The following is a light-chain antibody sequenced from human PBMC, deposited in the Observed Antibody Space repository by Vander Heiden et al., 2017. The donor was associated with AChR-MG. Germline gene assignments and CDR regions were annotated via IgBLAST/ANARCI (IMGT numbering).Light chain of an antibody. J-gene: IGLJ1*01. CDR3: SSHTSKNDLDV. CDR1: SSDIDDSNY. V-gene: IGLV2-14*03. CDR2: DVT. Sequence: QSALTQPASVSGSPGQSITISCTGTSSDIDDSNYVSWYQQHPGKAPKLISYDVTWRPSGVSNRFSGSKSGSTASLTISGLQTEDEADYYCSSHTSKNDLDVFGPGTKVTVL.